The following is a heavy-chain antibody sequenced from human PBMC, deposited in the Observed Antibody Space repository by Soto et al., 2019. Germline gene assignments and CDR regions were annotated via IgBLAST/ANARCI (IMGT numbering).Heavy chain of an antibody. Sequence: QVQLVQSGAEVKKPWSSVKVSCKASGGTFSSYAISWVRQAPGQGLEWMGGIIPIFGTANYAQKFQGRVTITADESTSTAYMELSSLRPEDTAVYYCARWGVGAAAGTIYYYGMDVWGQGTTVTVSS. J-gene: IGHJ6*02. CDR1: GGTFSSYA. CDR2: IIPIFGTA. CDR3: ARWGVGAAAGTIYYYGMDV. V-gene: IGHV1-69*01. D-gene: IGHD6-13*01.